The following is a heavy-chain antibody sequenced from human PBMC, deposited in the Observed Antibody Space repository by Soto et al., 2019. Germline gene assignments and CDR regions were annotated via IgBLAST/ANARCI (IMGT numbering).Heavy chain of an antibody. CDR1: GGSFSDFA. CDR3: ARGGTVAVPAALSSYDDYTNYRFDS. V-gene: IGHV1-69*01. CDR2: IIPMFAAT. Sequence: QVQLAQSGAEVRKPGSSVKVSCRASGGSFSDFAFSWVRQAPGQGLEWMWGIIPMFAATKYAQRFQDRVTITAYASTKTVYLALSSVTSDDSAVYYCARGGTVAVPAALSSYDDYTNYRFDSWGQGTLVSVSS. J-gene: IGHJ4*02. D-gene: IGHD2-2*01.